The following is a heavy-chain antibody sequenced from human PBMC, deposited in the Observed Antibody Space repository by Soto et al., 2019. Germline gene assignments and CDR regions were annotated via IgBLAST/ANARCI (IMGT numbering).Heavy chain of an antibody. CDR2: IIPILGIA. V-gene: IGHV1-69*08. CDR3: ARDLNYYDSSGYYDAFDI. D-gene: IGHD3-22*01. J-gene: IGHJ3*02. CDR1: GGTFSSYT. Sequence: QVQLVQSGAEVKKPGSSVKVSCKASGGTFSSYTISWVRQAPGQGLEWMGRIIPILGIANYAQKFQGRVTITADKSTSTAYMELSSLRSEDTAVYYCARDLNYYDSSGYYDAFDIWGQGTMVTVSS.